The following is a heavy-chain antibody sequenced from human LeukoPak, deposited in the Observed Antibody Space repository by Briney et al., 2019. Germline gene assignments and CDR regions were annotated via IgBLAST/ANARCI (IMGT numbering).Heavy chain of an antibody. D-gene: IGHD5-12*01. CDR1: GYTFTTYG. CDR3: ARDVDAEYFDY. J-gene: IGHJ4*02. V-gene: IGHV1-18*01. Sequence: GASVKVSCKASGYTFTTYGVSWVRQAPGQGLEWMGWISGYDGNTNYAQKLRGRVTMTTDTSTSTAYMDLRSLRSDDTAVYYCARDVDAEYFDYWGQGTLVTVSS. CDR2: ISGYDGNT.